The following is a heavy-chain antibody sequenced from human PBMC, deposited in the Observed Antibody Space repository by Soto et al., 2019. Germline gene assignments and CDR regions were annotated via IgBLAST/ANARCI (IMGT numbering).Heavy chain of an antibody. D-gene: IGHD4-17*01. J-gene: IGHJ4*02. CDR3: AAEYGGNSA. Sequence: QVQLVQSGAEVKKPGSSVKVSCKASGGTFSSYTISWVRQAPGQGLEWMGRIIPILGIANNAPKFQGRVTITADKSTSTAYMELSSLRSEDTAVYFCAAEYGGNSAWGQGTLVTVSS. CDR1: GGTFSSYT. V-gene: IGHV1-69*02. CDR2: IIPILGIA.